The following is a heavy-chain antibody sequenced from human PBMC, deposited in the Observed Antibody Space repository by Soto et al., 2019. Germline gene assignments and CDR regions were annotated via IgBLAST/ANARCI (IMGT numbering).Heavy chain of an antibody. D-gene: IGHD3-16*01. CDR1: GFSLSTRGVG. CDR2: IYWDGFK. J-gene: IGHJ4*02. V-gene: IGHV2-5*02. CDR3: AHKGGGDRILDS. Sequence: QITLKESGPTLVKPTQTLTLTCTFSGFSLSTRGVGVGWIRQPPGKALEWLALIYWDGFKHYSPSLESRLTIREDTAKNQVVLTMTTMDPVDTATYYCAHKGGGDRILDSWGQGTLVTVSS.